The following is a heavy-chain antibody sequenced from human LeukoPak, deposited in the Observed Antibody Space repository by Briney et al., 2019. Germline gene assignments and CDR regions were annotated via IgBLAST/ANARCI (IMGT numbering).Heavy chain of an antibody. V-gene: IGHV4-38-2*01. CDR2: IYHSGST. Sequence: SETLSLTCAVSGYSISSGYYWGWIRQPPGKGLEWIGSIYHSGSTYYNPSLKSRVTISVDTSKNQFSLKLSSVIAADTAVYYCARQETGDLSYYYYYMDVWGKGTTVTVPS. J-gene: IGHJ6*03. CDR3: ARQETGDLSYYYYYMDV. CDR1: GYSISSGYY. D-gene: IGHD7-27*01.